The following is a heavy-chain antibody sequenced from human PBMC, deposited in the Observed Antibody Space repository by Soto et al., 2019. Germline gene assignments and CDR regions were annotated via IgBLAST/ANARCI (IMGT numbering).Heavy chain of an antibody. CDR3: ARDRIQLWLYPGSRYGMDV. V-gene: IGHV3-30-3*01. CDR2: ISYDGSNK. Sequence: GGSLRLSCAASGFTFSSYAMHWVRQAPGKGLEWVAVISYDGSNKYYADSVKGRFTISRDNSKNTLYLQMNSLRAEDTAVYYCARDRIQLWLYPGSRYGMDVWGQGTTVTVSS. J-gene: IGHJ6*02. CDR1: GFTFSSYA. D-gene: IGHD5-18*01.